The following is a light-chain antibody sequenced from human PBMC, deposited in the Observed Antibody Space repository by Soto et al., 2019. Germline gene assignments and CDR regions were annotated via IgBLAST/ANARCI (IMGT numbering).Light chain of an antibody. J-gene: IGKJ1*01. V-gene: IGKV3-20*01. Sequence: EIVLTQSPGTLSLSPGERATLSCRASQSVSSSYLAWYQQKPGQAPRLLIYGASSRATGIPDRFSGSGSGTDFTLTISRLEREDFAVYYCQQYGSSPPTFGQGTKVDIK. CDR1: QSVSSSY. CDR2: GAS. CDR3: QQYGSSPPT.